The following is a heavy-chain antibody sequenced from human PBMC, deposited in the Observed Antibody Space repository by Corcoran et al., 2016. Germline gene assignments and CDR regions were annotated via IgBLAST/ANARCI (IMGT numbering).Heavy chain of an antibody. D-gene: IGHD3-22*01. J-gene: IGHJ4*02. CDR3: ARHRPYYYYDSSGYLGY. Sequence: QLQLQESGPGLVKPSETLSLTCTVSGGSISSSSYYWGWIRQPPGKGLEWIGSIYYSGSTYYNPSLKSRVTISVDTSKNQFSLKLSSVTAADTDVYYCARHRPYYYYDSSGYLGYWGQGTLVTVSS. CDR2: IYYSGST. V-gene: IGHV4-39*01. CDR1: GGSISSSSYY.